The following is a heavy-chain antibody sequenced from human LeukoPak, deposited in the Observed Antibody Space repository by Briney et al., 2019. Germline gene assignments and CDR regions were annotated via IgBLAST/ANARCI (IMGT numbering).Heavy chain of an antibody. D-gene: IGHD6-19*01. V-gene: IGHV3-48*01. CDR1: GFIFSSYT. CDR2: IGSSSSTI. Sequence: TGGSLRLSCEASGFIFSSYTMNWVRQAPGKGLEWVSYIGSSSSTIYYADSVKGRFTISRDNAKNSLDLQMNSLRAEDTAVYYCASSYSSDWYSRWIDYWGQGTLVTVSS. J-gene: IGHJ4*02. CDR3: ASSYSSDWYSRWIDY.